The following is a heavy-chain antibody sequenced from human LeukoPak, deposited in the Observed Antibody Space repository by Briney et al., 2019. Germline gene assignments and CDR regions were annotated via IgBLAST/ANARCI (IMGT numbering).Heavy chain of an antibody. Sequence: GGSLRLSCAASGFTVSSNYMSWVRQAPGKGLEWVSAIYTGGSTYYAGSVKGRFTISRDNSKNTLYLQMNSLRAEDTAVYYCARNLYYYDSSGYYYYWGQGTLVTVSS. D-gene: IGHD3-22*01. V-gene: IGHV3-66*01. CDR1: GFTVSSNY. CDR3: ARNLYYYDSSGYYYY. CDR2: IYTGGST. J-gene: IGHJ4*02.